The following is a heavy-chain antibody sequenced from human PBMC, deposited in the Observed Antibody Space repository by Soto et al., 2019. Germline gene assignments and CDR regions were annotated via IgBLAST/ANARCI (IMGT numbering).Heavy chain of an antibody. J-gene: IGHJ4*01. CDR3: ARRKTRPEAFDY. CDR2: VYYTGST. CDR1: GGSISTYY. V-gene: IGHV4-59*08. Sequence: SETLSLTCTVSGGSISTYYGAWIRQPPGRGLEWIGYVYYTGSTKYNPSLESRVTISIDTSTNQFSLSLSSVTAADTAVYYCARRKTRPEAFDYWGHGTLVTVSS. D-gene: IGHD6-25*01.